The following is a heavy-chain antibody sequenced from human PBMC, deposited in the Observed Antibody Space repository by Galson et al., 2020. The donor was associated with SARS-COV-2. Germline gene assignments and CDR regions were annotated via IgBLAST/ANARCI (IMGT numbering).Heavy chain of an antibody. D-gene: IGHD6-13*01. Sequence: SQTPSLTCAISGDSVSSHRAAWNWIRQSPSSGIEWLGRTYSRSQRSTDYAVSVKSRITINPDTSKNQFSLQLNSVTPEDTAMYYCAGRVAGAGSLHIWGQGTMVIVSS. CDR3: AGRVAGAGSLHI. J-gene: IGHJ3*02. CDR1: GDSVSSHRAA. V-gene: IGHV6-1*01. CDR2: TYSRSQRST.